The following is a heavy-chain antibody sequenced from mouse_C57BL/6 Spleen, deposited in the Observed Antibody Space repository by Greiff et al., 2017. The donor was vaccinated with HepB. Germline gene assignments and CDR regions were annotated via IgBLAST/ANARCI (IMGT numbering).Heavy chain of an antibody. CDR3: TNTPRYYGYDEDY. J-gene: IGHJ2*01. Sequence: VQLQQSGAELVRPGASVTLSCKASGYTFTDYEMHWVKQTPVHGLEWIGAIDPETGGTAYNQKFKGKAILTADKSTSTAYMELRSLTSEDAAVYYCTNTPRYYGYDEDYWGQGTTLTVSS. V-gene: IGHV1-15*01. D-gene: IGHD2-2*01. CDR2: IDPETGGT. CDR1: GYTFTDYE.